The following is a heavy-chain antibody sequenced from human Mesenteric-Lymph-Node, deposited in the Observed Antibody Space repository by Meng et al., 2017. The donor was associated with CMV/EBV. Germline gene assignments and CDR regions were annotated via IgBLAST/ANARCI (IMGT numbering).Heavy chain of an antibody. D-gene: IGHD6-6*01. CDR1: GYTFTSYD. CDR3: ASNIAARQDYFDY. Sequence: ASVKVSCKASGYTFTSYDINWVRQATGQGLEWMGWMNPNSGNTGYAQKFQGRVTITRNTSISTAYMELSSLRSEDTAVYYCASNIAARQDYFDYWGQGTLVTVSS. V-gene: IGHV1-8*03. J-gene: IGHJ4*02. CDR2: MNPNSGNT.